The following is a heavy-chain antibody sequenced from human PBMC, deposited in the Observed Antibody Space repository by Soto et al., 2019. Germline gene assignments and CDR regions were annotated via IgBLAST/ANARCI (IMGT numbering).Heavy chain of an antibody. CDR2: ISYDGSNK. D-gene: IGHD4-17*01. V-gene: IGHV3-30*18. CDR3: AKDDILHDYGGNENFDY. J-gene: IGHJ4*02. Sequence: PGGSLRLSCAASGFTFSSYGMHWVRQAPGKGLEWVAVISYDGSNKYYADSVKGRFTISRDNSKNTLYLQMNSLRAEDTAVYYCAKDDILHDYGGNENFDYWGQGT. CDR1: GFTFSSYG.